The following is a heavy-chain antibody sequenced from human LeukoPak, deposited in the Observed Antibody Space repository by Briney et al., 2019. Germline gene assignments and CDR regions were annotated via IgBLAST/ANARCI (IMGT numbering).Heavy chain of an antibody. CDR2: MNPNSGNT. V-gene: IGHV1-8*01. J-gene: IGHJ6*02. CDR1: GYTFTSYD. D-gene: IGHD3-10*01. CDR3: ARGNMVRGVEKHYYYYYGMDV. Sequence: GASVKVSCKASGYTFTSYDINWVRQATGQGLEWMGWMNPNSGNTGYAQKFQGRVTMTRNTSISTAYMELSSLRSEDTAVYYCARGNMVRGVEKHYYYYYGMDVWGQGTTVTVSS.